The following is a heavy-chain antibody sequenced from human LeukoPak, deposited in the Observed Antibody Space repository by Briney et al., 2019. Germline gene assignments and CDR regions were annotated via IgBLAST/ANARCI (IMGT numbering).Heavy chain of an antibody. Sequence: GASVKVSCKASGYTFTGYYMHWVRQAPGQGLEWMGWINPNSGGTNYAQKFQGRVTKTRDTSISTAYMELSRLRSDDTAVYYCACPAYYDSSGAYYYYGMDVWGQGTTVTVSS. CDR3: ACPAYYDSSGAYYYYGMDV. D-gene: IGHD3-22*01. V-gene: IGHV1-2*02. CDR1: GYTFTGYY. J-gene: IGHJ6*02. CDR2: INPNSGGT.